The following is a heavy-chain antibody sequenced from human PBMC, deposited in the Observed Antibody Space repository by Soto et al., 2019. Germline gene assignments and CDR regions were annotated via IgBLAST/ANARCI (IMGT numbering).Heavy chain of an antibody. CDR3: ARDDCSGGSCYSGAFDI. D-gene: IGHD2-15*01. CDR1: GGSISSGGYY. Sequence: QVQLQESGPGLVKPSQTLSLTCTVSGGSISSGGYYWSWIRQHPGKGLEWIGYIYYSGSTYYNPSLKSRVTISVDTSKNQFSLKLSSVTAADTAVYYCARDDCSGGSCYSGAFDIWGQGTMVTVSS. V-gene: IGHV4-31*03. J-gene: IGHJ3*02. CDR2: IYYSGST.